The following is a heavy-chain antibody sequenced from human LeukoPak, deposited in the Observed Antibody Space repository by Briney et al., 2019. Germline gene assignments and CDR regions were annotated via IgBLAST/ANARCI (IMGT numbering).Heavy chain of an antibody. Sequence: GGSLRLSCAASGFTFSSYSMNWVRQAQGKGLEWVSSISSSSSYIYYADSVKGRFTISRDNAKNSLYLQMNSLRAEDTAVYYCARDLVTMVRGLLYWGQGTLVTVSS. CDR1: GFTFSSYS. J-gene: IGHJ4*02. CDR3: ARDLVTMVRGLLY. D-gene: IGHD3-10*01. CDR2: ISSSSSYI. V-gene: IGHV3-21*01.